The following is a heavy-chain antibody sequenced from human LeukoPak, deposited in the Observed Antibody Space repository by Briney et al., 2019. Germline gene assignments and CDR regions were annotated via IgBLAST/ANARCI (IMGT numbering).Heavy chain of an antibody. J-gene: IGHJ2*01. CDR3: AKTQTTVTKRYWYFDL. CDR2: ISGSGGST. CDR1: GFTFSSYA. D-gene: IGHD4-17*01. V-gene: IGHV3-23*01. Sequence: PGGSLRLSCAASGFTFSSYAMSWVRQAPGKGLEWVSAISGSGGSTYYADSVKGRFTISRDNSKNTLYLQMNSLRAEDTAVYYCAKTQTTVTKRYWYFDLWGRGTLVTVSS.